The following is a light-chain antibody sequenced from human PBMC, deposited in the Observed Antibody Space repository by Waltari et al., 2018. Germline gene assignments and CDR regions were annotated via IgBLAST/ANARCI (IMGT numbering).Light chain of an antibody. J-gene: IGLJ3*02. Sequence: SSVLTQAPSVSVAPGQTATVTCGGENIGSRRVHWYQQKPGRAPVLAVYLDSDRPSGIPERFSGSKSGNAATLTISRVEAGDEADYYCHVWDANTVMFGGGTKLTVL. V-gene: IGLV3-21*02. CDR3: HVWDANTVM. CDR2: LDS. CDR1: NIGSRR.